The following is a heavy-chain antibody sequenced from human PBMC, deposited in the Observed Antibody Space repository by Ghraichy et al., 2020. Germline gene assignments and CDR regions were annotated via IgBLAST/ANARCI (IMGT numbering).Heavy chain of an antibody. CDR3: ARRGRGYSLVYYGLDV. V-gene: IGHV4-59*08. D-gene: IGHD5-18*01. Sequence: SETLSLICTVSGGSIRGHYWSWIRQPPGKGPEGIGYVHYTGNTDYSPSIKSRATISLDTPRNHFSLTLTSVTAADTAVYYCARRGRGYSLVYYGLDVWGQGTTVTVSS. CDR2: VHYTGNT. CDR1: GGSIRGHY. J-gene: IGHJ6*02.